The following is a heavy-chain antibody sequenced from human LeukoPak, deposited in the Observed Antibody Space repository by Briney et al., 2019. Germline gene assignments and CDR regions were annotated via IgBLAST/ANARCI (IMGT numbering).Heavy chain of an antibody. Sequence: PSETLSLTCTVSGGSISSGGYYWSWIRQHPGKGLEWIGYIYYSGSTYYNPSLKSRVTISVDTSKNQFSLKLSSVTAADTAVYYCARLVGPGIPFDPWGQGTLVTVSS. V-gene: IGHV4-31*03. CDR3: ARLVGPGIPFDP. J-gene: IGHJ5*02. CDR1: GGSISSGGYY. CDR2: IYYSGST. D-gene: IGHD2-15*01.